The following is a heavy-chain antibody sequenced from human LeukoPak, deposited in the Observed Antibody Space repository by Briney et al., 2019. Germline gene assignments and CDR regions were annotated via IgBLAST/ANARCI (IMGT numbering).Heavy chain of an antibody. V-gene: IGHV3-21*01. CDR3: ARVQLGNLDY. CDR1: GFTFSSYS. CDR2: ISSSSSYI. J-gene: IGHJ4*02. Sequence: PGGSLRFSCAAYGFTFSSYSMNWVRQAPGKGLEWVSSISSSSSYIYYADSVKGRFTISRDNAKNSLYLQMNSLRAEDTAVYYCARVQLGNLDYWGQGILVTVSS. D-gene: IGHD7-27*01.